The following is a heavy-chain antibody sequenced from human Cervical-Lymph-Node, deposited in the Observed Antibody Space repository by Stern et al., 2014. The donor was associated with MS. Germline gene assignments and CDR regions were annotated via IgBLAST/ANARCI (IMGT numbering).Heavy chain of an antibody. CDR1: GGTISNYI. CDR3: ARATSDYIWGTYRFLDS. D-gene: IGHD3-16*02. V-gene: IGHV1-69*01. CDR2: IITMFGIA. J-gene: IGHJ4*02. Sequence: QLVQSGAEVKKPGSSVKVSCKASGGTISNYIIGWVRQAPGQGLEWMGGIITMFGIANYAEKFQDRVTITADESTSTAYMDLSSLRSEDTAVYYCARATSDYIWGTYRFLDSWGQGTLVIVSS.